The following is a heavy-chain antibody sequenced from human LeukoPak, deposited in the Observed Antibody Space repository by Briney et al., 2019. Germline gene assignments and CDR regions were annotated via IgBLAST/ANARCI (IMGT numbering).Heavy chain of an antibody. J-gene: IGHJ3*02. D-gene: IGHD3-22*01. CDR3: ARAFTYYYDSSGYPTDAFDI. CDR2: INPNSGGT. Sequence: ASVKVSCKASGYTFTGYYMHWVRQAPGQGLEWMGWINPNSGGTNYAQKFQGRVTMTRDTSISTAYMELSRLRSEDTAVYYCARAFTYYYDSSGYPTDAFDIWGQGTMVTVSS. V-gene: IGHV1-2*02. CDR1: GYTFTGYY.